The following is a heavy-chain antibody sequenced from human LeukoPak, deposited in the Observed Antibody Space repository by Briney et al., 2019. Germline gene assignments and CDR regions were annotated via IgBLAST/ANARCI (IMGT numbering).Heavy chain of an antibody. Sequence: GGSLRLSCAASGFTFSSYEMNWVRQAPGKGLQWVSDISSSGTTIYYADSVKGRFTISRDNSKNTVYLQLSSLRPEDTAVYYCAKARVTTGYYMQVDYWGQGTLVTVSS. J-gene: IGHJ4*02. CDR2: ISSSGTTI. D-gene: IGHD3-9*01. V-gene: IGHV3-48*03. CDR3: AKARVTTGYYMQVDY. CDR1: GFTFSSYE.